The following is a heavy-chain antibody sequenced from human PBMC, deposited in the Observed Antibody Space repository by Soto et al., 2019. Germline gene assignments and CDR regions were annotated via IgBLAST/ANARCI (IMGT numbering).Heavy chain of an antibody. CDR1: GDSISSSTYY. J-gene: IGHJ4*02. V-gene: IGHV4-39*01. CDR3: ARPYVRSSSMFDD. Sequence: SETLSLTYTVSGDSISSSTYYWGWIRQPPGKGLEWIGCIYHTGTTYHTPSLNSRVTISVDTSKSQFSLKLSSVTAADTAVYYCARPYVRSSSMFDDWGQGTLLKVS. D-gene: IGHD6-6*01. CDR2: IYHTGTT.